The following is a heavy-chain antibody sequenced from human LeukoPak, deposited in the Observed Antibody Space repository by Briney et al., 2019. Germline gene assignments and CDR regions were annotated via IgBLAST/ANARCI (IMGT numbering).Heavy chain of an antibody. D-gene: IGHD3-9*01. V-gene: IGHV1-69*13. CDR1: GGTFSSYA. CDR2: IIPIFGTA. Sequence: ASVKVSCKASGGTFSSYAISWVRQAPGQGLEWMGGIIPIFGTANYAQKFQGRVTITADESTSTAYMELSSLRSEDTAVYYCARVSDRYFDWVDDAFDIWGQGTMVTVSS. CDR3: ARVSDRYFDWVDDAFDI. J-gene: IGHJ3*02.